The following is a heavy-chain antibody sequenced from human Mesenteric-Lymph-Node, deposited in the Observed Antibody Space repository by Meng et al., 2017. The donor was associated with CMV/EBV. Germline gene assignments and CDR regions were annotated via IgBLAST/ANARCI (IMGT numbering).Heavy chain of an antibody. V-gene: IGHV4-59*01. CDR2: IYYSGST. CDR1: GGSISSYY. Sequence: SETLSLTCTVSGGSISSYYWNWIRQPPGKGLEWIGYIYYSGSTNYNPSLKSRVTISVDTSKKQFSLKLSSVTAADTAVYYCARGGYYYYGMDVWGQGTTVTVSS. J-gene: IGHJ6*02. D-gene: IGHD3-10*01. CDR3: ARGGYYYYGMDV.